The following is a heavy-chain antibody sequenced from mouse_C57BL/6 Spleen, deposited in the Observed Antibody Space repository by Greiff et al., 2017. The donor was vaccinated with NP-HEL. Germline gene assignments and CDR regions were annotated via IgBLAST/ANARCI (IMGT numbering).Heavy chain of an antibody. V-gene: IGHV1-64*01. CDR1: GYTFTSYW. Sequence: QVQLQQPGAELVKPGASVKLSCKASGYTFTSYWMHWVKQRPGQGLEWIGMIHPNSGSTNYNEKFKSKATLTVDTSSSTAYMQLSSLTSEDSAVYYCARGGYYGSRSLDYWGQGTTLTVSS. D-gene: IGHD1-1*01. CDR2: IHPNSGST. J-gene: IGHJ2*01. CDR3: ARGGYYGSRSLDY.